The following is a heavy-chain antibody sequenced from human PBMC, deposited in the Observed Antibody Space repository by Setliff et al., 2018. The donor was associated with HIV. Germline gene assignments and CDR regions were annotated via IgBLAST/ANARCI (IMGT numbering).Heavy chain of an antibody. V-gene: IGHV3-73*01. CDR1: GFTFSGAE. J-gene: IGHJ5*02. CDR2: IRSKADKYAT. CDR3: LLPCTSGWHNWLDP. D-gene: IGHD6-19*01. Sequence: GGSLRLSCAASGFTFSGAEIHWVRQASGKGLEWVGHIRSKADKYATEYGASAKGRFIISRDDSKKTAYLQMSSLETEDTAMYYCLLPCTSGWHNWLDPWGQGTLVTVSS.